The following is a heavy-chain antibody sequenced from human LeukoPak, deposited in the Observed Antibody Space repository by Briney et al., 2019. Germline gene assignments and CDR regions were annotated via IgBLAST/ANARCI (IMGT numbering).Heavy chain of an antibody. CDR2: INSDGSST. CDR1: GFTFSSYW. J-gene: IGHJ3*02. CDR3: ARDRGYYSAFDI. V-gene: IGHV3-74*01. Sequence: GGSLRLSCAASGFTFSSYWMHWVRQAPGKGLVWVSRINSDGSSTSYADSVKGRFTISRDNAKNTLYLQMNNLRAEDTAVYYCARDRGYYSAFDIWGQGTMVTVSS. D-gene: IGHD2-15*01.